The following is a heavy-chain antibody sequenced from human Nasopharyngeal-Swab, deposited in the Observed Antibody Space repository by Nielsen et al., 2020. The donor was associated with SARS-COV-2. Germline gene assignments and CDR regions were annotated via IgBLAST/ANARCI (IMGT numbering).Heavy chain of an antibody. D-gene: IGHD3-3*01. CDR3: ARVELYDFWSGYYLFDY. V-gene: IGHV1-18*01. Sequence: ASVKVSCKASGYTFTSYGIGWVRQAPGQGLEWMGWISAYNGNTNYAQKLQGRVTMTTDTSTSTAYMELRSLRSDDTAVYYCARVELYDFWSGYYLFDYWGQGTLVTVS. CDR1: GYTFTSYG. CDR2: ISAYNGNT. J-gene: IGHJ4*02.